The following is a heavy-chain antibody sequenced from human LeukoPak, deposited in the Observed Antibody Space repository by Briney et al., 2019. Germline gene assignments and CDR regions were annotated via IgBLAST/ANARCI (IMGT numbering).Heavy chain of an antibody. D-gene: IGHD2-21*02. CDR2: IYWDDDK. CDR1: GFSLSTSGVG. V-gene: IGHV2-5*02. CDR3: AHRQDCGGDCYRAWLFDY. J-gene: IGHJ4*02. Sequence: ESGPTLVKPTQTLTLTCTFSGFSLSTSGVGVGWIRQPAGKPLECVARIYWDDDKRYSQSLKSRLTITKDTSKNQVVLTMTNMDPVDTATYYCAHRQDCGGDCYRAWLFDYWGQGTLVTVSS.